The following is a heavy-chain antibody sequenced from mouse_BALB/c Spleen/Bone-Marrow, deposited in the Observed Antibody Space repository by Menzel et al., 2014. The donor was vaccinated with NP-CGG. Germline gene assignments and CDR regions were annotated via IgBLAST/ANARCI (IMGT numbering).Heavy chain of an antibody. J-gene: IGHJ1*01. D-gene: IGHD2-1*01. V-gene: IGHV5-17*02. CDR2: ISSGSSTI. CDR3: ARYYGNYSGYFDV. Sequence: VQLQQSGGGLVQPGGSRKLSCAASGFTFSSFGMHWVRQAPEKGLEWVAYISSGSSTIYYADTVKGRFTISRDNPKNTLFLQMASLRSEGTAMYYCARYYGNYSGYFDVWGAGTTVTVSS. CDR1: GFTFSSFG.